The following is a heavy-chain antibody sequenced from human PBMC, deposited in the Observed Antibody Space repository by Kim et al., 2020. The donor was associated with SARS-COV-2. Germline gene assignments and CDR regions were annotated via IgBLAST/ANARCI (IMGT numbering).Heavy chain of an antibody. V-gene: IGHV3-43*01. J-gene: IGHJ4*01. D-gene: IGHD2-2*01. Sequence: GGSLRLSCTASGFRFGDYTMHWVRQVPGKGLEWLSFITSDAETIDYSDSVKGRFTISRDNSKNSLYLQMNSLRSDDTAFYYCAKNRTPRVTDYALDYWG. CDR1: GFRFGDYT. CDR3: AKNRTPRVTDYALDY. CDR2: ITSDAETI.